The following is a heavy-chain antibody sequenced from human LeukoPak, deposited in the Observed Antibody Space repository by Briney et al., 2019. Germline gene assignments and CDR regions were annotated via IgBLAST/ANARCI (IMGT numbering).Heavy chain of an antibody. CDR1: GYTFTSYY. D-gene: IGHD2-21*02. CDR3: ARDYCGGDCFPDY. Sequence: ASVKVSCKVSGYTFTSYYMHWVRQAPGQGLEWMGIINPSGGSTSYAQKFQGRVTMTRDTSTSTVYMELSSLRSDDTAVYYCARDYCGGDCFPDYWGQGTLVTVSS. V-gene: IGHV1-46*01. J-gene: IGHJ4*02. CDR2: INPSGGST.